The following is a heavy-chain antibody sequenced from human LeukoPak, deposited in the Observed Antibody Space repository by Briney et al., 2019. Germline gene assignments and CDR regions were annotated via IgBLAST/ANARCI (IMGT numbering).Heavy chain of an antibody. Sequence: GGSLRLSCAASGFTFSSYGMHWVRQAPGKGLEWVAVISYDGSNKYYADSVKGRFTISRDNAKKSLYLQMNSLRAEDTAVYYCARDWGAYYHFFDYWGQGTLVTVSS. J-gene: IGHJ4*02. CDR1: GFTFSSYG. CDR2: ISYDGSNK. D-gene: IGHD3-22*01. CDR3: ARDWGAYYHFFDY. V-gene: IGHV3-30*03.